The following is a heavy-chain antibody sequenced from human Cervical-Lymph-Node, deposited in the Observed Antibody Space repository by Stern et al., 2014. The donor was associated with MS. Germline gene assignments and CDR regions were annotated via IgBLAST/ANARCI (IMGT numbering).Heavy chain of an antibody. CDR2: VYNSGDT. CDR3: AKHACTGAACLFDL. D-gene: IGHD2-8*02. Sequence: QVQLQESGPGLVKPSETLSLTCAVSGDSISSYTHYWAWIRQPPGKGLEWIGSVYNSGDTYYNPFLKSRVPIPVNTSKNLFSLGLNSVTAADTAVYYCAKHACTGAACLFDLWGQGTLVTVSS. J-gene: IGHJ4*02. CDR1: GDSISSYTHY. V-gene: IGHV4-39*01.